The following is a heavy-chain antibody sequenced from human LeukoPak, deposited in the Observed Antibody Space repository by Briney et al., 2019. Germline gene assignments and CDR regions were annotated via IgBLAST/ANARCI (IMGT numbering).Heavy chain of an antibody. CDR3: ARSKEYSTAWYGVLDP. CDR2: IYNSGST. J-gene: IGHJ5*02. V-gene: IGHV4-59*01. CDR1: GVSISRYY. D-gene: IGHD6-13*01. Sequence: SETLSLTCTVSGVSISRYYWSWIRQPPGKGLEWIGCIYNSGSTNYNPSLKSRVTISVDTSKNQFSLKLNSVTAADTAVYYCARSKEYSTAWYGVLDPWGQGTLVTVSS.